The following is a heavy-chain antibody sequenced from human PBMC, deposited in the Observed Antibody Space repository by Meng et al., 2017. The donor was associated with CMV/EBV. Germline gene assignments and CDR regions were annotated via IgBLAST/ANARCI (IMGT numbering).Heavy chain of an antibody. Sequence: GGSLRLSCVASGFTFSNYSMNWVRQAPGKGLEWVSSITGSSNHIYYVDSVKGRFTISRDNAENSLFLQMNNLRAEDTAVYYCARVSSSTSFGPFDYWGQGTLVTVSS. J-gene: IGHJ4*02. D-gene: IGHD2-2*01. CDR2: ITGSSNHI. CDR1: GFTFSNYS. CDR3: ARVSSSTSFGPFDY. V-gene: IGHV3-21*01.